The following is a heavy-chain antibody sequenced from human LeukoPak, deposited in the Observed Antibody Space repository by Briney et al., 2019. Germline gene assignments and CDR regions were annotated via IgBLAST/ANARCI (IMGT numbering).Heavy chain of an antibody. D-gene: IGHD4-17*01. Sequence: SGGSLRLSCAASGFTFSSYSMNWVRQAPGKGLEWVSSISSSSSYIYYADSVKGRFTISRDNSKNTLYLQMNSLRAEDTAVYYCASHYGYKGGFDYWGQGTLVTVSS. CDR1: GFTFSSYS. CDR2: ISSSSSYI. CDR3: ASHYGYKGGFDY. V-gene: IGHV3-21*04. J-gene: IGHJ4*02.